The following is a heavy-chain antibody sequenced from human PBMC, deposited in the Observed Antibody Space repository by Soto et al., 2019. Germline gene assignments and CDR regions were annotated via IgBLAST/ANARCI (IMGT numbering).Heavy chain of an antibody. Sequence: EVQLLESGGGLVQPGGSLRLSCAASGFTFSSYTMSWVRQAPGKGLEWVSAISASGGSPYYADSVKGRFTISRDNSKNTLYLEIDSLRAEDTAVYYCAKGVSRYGDQVYFDCWGQGSLVTVSA. D-gene: IGHD4-17*01. CDR2: ISASGGSP. CDR3: AKGVSRYGDQVYFDC. V-gene: IGHV3-23*01. J-gene: IGHJ4*02. CDR1: GFTFSSYT.